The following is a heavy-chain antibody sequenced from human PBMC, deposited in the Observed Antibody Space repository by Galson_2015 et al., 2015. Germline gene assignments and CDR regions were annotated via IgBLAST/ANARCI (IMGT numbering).Heavy chain of an antibody. D-gene: IGHD2-15*01. J-gene: IGHJ5*02. CDR3: ARGRYCSAGRCRNWFDP. Sequence: DTRYSPSFQGQVTISADKSTSTAYLQWSSLKASDTAMYYCARGRYCSAGRCRNWFDPWGQGTLVTVSS. V-gene: IGHV5-51*01. CDR2: DT.